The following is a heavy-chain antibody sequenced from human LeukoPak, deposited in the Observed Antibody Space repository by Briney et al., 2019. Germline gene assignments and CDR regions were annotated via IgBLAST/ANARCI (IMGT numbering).Heavy chain of an antibody. Sequence: GGSLRLSCAVSGLTVSSNFISWVRQAPGKGLVWVSRIDGDGSSTNYADSVKGRFTISRDNAKNTLYLQMNSLRAEDTAVYYCARGYSGYFYYWGQGTLVTVSS. V-gene: IGHV3-74*01. J-gene: IGHJ4*02. CDR1: GLTVSSNF. D-gene: IGHD5-12*01. CDR2: IDGDGSST. CDR3: ARGYSGYFYY.